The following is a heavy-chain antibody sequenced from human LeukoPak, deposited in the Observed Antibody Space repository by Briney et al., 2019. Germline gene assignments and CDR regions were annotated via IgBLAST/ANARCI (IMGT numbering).Heavy chain of an antibody. V-gene: IGHV3-21*01. CDR3: ARRPIASTDYYYFLDV. CDR1: EVTFSSYS. CDR2: ISVSSSFI. Sequence: GGSLRLSCAASEVTFSSYSMNWVRQAPGEGLEWVSSISVSSSFIYYADSVRGRFTISRDNAKNSLYLQMDSLRAEDTAVYYCARRPIASTDYYYFLDVWGKGTTVTVSS. D-gene: IGHD6-13*01. J-gene: IGHJ6*03.